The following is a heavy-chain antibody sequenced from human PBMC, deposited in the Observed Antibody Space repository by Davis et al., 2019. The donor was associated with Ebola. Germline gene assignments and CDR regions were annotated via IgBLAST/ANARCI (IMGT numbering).Heavy chain of an antibody. CDR2: IFPGDSDT. CDR1: GYSFNTYW. J-gene: IGHJ3*02. V-gene: IGHV5-51*01. CDR3: ASLRRTITGMDDGFDI. Sequence: GGSLRLSCKGSGYSFNTYWIDWVRQMPGKGLECMGIIFPGDSDTRYSPSFQGQVTISADKSFKTAFLQWTSLKASDTAMYYCASLRRTITGMDDGFDIWGQGTMVTVSS. D-gene: IGHD2-8*02.